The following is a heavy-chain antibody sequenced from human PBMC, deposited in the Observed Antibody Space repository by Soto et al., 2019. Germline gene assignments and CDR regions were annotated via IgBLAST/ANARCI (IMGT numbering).Heavy chain of an antibody. D-gene: IGHD3-3*01. CDR1: GCSISSGDYS. CDR3: ARGVTVFGLVSRFWFDP. V-gene: IGHV4-30-4*01. J-gene: IGHJ5*02. Sequence: PSETLSLTCTVSGCSISSGDYSWSWVPQSPGKGLEWIGHIYNSGITYYNPSLKSRVVISIDTSRNQFSLRLNSLTAADRAVYFCARGVTVFGLVSRFWFDPWGQGTVVTVSS. CDR2: IYNSGIT.